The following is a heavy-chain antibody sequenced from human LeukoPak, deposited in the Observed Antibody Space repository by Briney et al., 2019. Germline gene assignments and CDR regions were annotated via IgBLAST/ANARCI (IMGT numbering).Heavy chain of an antibody. CDR2: INHSGST. D-gene: IGHD3-10*01. J-gene: IGHJ5*02. CDR3: ARGPPAGSIWLDP. Sequence: SETLSLTCAVYGGSFSGYYWSWIRQPPGKGLEWIGEINHSGSTNYNPSLKSRVTISVDTSKNQFSLKLSSVTAADTAVYYCARGPPAGSIWLDPWGQGTLVTVSS. CDR1: GGSFSGYY. V-gene: IGHV4-34*01.